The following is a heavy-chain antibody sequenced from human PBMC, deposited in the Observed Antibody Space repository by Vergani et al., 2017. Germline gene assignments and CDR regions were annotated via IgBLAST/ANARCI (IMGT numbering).Heavy chain of an antibody. J-gene: IGHJ5*02. Sequence: QVQLQESGPGLVKPSQTLSLTCTVSGGSISSGDYYWSWIRQPPGKGLEWIGYIYYSGSTYYNPSLKSRVTISVDTSKNQFSLKLSSVTAADTAVYYCARGRYYDYVWGGYPLEYVWFDPWGQGTLVTVSS. CDR1: GGSISSGDYY. D-gene: IGHD3-16*02. CDR3: ARGRYYDYVWGGYPLEYVWFDP. V-gene: IGHV4-30-4*08. CDR2: IYYSGST.